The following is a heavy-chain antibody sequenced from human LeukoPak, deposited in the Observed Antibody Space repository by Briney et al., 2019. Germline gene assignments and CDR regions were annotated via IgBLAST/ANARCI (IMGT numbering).Heavy chain of an antibody. Sequence: PGGSLRLSCAASGFTFSSYAMSWVRQAPGKGLEWVSGISGSGGSTYYADSVQGRFTISRDNSKNTLYLQMNSLRAEDTAVYYCAKDPNLNDVVDYFDYWGQGTLVTVSS. D-gene: IGHD1-1*01. V-gene: IGHV3-23*01. CDR3: AKDPNLNDVVDYFDY. CDR2: ISGSGGST. J-gene: IGHJ4*02. CDR1: GFTFSSYA.